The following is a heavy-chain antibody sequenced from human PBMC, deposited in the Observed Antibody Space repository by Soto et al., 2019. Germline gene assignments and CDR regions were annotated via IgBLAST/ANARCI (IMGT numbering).Heavy chain of an antibody. V-gene: IGHV4-39*01. D-gene: IGHD3-22*01. Sequence: QLQLQESGPGLVKPSETLSLTCTVSGGCISSSSYYWGWIRQPPGKGLEWIGNIYYSGSTYYNPSLKSRVTISVDTSKNHFSLKLSSVTAADTAVYYCMLGSGWKDFDYWGQGTLVTVSS. CDR1: GGCISSSSYY. CDR2: IYYSGST. CDR3: MLGSGWKDFDY. J-gene: IGHJ4*02.